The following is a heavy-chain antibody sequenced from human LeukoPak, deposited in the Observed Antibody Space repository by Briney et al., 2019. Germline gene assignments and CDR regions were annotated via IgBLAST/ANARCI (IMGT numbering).Heavy chain of an antibody. CDR2: IKSKTDGGTT. J-gene: IGHJ4*02. CDR1: GFTFSTYA. CDR3: TTGSRYSSSWYNY. V-gene: IGHV3-15*01. Sequence: GGSLRLSCEASGFTFSTYAMSWVRQAPGKGLEWVGRIKSKTDGGTTDYAAPVKGRFTISRDDLKNTLYLQMNSLKTEDTAVYYCTTGSRYSSSWYNYWGQGTLVTVSS. D-gene: IGHD6-13*01.